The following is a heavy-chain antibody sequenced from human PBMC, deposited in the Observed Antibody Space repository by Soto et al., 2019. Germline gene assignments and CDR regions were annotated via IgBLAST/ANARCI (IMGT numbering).Heavy chain of an antibody. J-gene: IGHJ4*02. CDR2: INHSGST. CDR1: GGSFSGYY. CDR3: ASTGYRYGF. D-gene: IGHD5-18*01. V-gene: IGHV4-34*01. Sequence: SETLSLTCAVYGGSFSGYYWSWIRQPPGKGLEWIGEINHSGSTNYNPSLKSRVTISVDTSKNQFSLKLSSVTAADTAVYYCASTGYRYGFWGQGTLVTVSS.